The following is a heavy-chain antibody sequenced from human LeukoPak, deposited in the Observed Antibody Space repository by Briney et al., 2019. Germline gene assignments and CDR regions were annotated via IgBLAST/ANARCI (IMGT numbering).Heavy chain of an antibody. CDR2: INPNSGGT. J-gene: IGHJ5*02. CDR1: GYTFTAYY. CDR3: ARDPRIAAAGDDNWFDP. Sequence: ASVKVSCKASGYTFTAYYMHWVRQAPGQGLEWMGWINPNSGGTDYAQKFQGRVTMTRDTSISTAYMELSRLRSDDTALYYCARDPRIAAAGDDNWFDPWGQGTLVTVSS. V-gene: IGHV1-2*02. D-gene: IGHD6-13*01.